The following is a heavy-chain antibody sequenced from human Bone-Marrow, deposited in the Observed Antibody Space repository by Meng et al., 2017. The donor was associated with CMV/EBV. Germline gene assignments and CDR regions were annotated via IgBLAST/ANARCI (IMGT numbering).Heavy chain of an antibody. J-gene: IGHJ4*02. CDR3: ARVGSDYYDSSGYQAY. D-gene: IGHD3-22*01. V-gene: IGHV4-34*01. CDR2: INHSGST. CDR1: GGSFSGYY. Sequence: SQTLSLTCAVYGGSFSGYYWSWIRQPPGKGLEWIGEINHSGSTNYNPSLKSRVTISVDTSKNQFSLKLSSVTAEDTAVYYCARVGSDYYDSSGYQAYWGQGTLVTVSS.